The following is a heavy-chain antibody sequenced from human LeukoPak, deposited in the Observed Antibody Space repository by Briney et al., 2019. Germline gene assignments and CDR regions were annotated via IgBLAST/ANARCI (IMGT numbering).Heavy chain of an antibody. J-gene: IGHJ5*02. D-gene: IGHD3-10*01. Sequence: SSETLSLTCTVSGGSVTPDYWSWIRQPPGRGLEWIGLIHYTGSTNYNPSLMSRVTMSVDTSKNQFSLKLNSVTAADTAFYYCARVGGSGTRGWFDPWGQGTLVTVSS. CDR1: GGSVTPDY. CDR3: ARVGGSGTRGWFDP. CDR2: IHYTGST. V-gene: IGHV4-59*02.